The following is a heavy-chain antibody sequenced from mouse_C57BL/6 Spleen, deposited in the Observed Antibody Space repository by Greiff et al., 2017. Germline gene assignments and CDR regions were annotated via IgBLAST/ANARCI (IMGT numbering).Heavy chain of an antibody. Sequence: EVQLQQSGPELVKPGASVKISCKASGYSFTGYYMNWVKQSPEKSLEWIGEINPSTGGTTYNQKFKAKATLTVDKSSSTAYMQLKSLTSEDSADYYCARAEDYGAMDYWGQGTSVTVSS. V-gene: IGHV1-42*01. D-gene: IGHD2-4*01. CDR1: GYSFTGYY. CDR2: INPSTGGT. J-gene: IGHJ4*01. CDR3: ARAEDYGAMDY.